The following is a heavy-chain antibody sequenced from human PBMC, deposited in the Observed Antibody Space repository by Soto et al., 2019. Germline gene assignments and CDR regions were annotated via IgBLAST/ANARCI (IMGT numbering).Heavy chain of an antibody. CDR2: ISAYNGNT. Sequence: ASVKVSCKASGYTFTSYGISWVRQAPGQGLEWMGWISAYNGNTNYAQKLQGRVTMTTDTSTSTAYMELRSLRSDDTAVYYCARAWSMVRGVGLSDYWGQGTLGTVSS. V-gene: IGHV1-18*01. CDR3: ARAWSMVRGVGLSDY. D-gene: IGHD3-10*01. J-gene: IGHJ4*02. CDR1: GYTFTSYG.